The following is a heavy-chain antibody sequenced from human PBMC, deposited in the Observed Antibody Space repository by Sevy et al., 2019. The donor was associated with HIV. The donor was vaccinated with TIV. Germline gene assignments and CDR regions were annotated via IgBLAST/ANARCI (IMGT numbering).Heavy chain of an antibody. J-gene: IGHJ4*02. CDR2: ITSGGAT. D-gene: IGHD2-21*01. V-gene: IGHV3-23*01. CDR3: AGGDTPMIADLDY. CDR1: GLSFTSNG. Sequence: GGSLRLSCAASGLSFTSNGMSWVRQAPGKGLEWVAGITSGGATYYADSVKGRFTVSRDNPKNTLYLQLNNLRADDTAVFYCAGGDTPMIADLDYWGQGTLVTVSS.